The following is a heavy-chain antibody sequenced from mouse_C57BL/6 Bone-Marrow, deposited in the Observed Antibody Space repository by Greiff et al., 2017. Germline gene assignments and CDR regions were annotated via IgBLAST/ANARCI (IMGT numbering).Heavy chain of an antibody. CDR3: ARGAMITDYALDY. CDR1: GFSLTSFG. D-gene: IGHD2-4*01. V-gene: IGHV2-9*02. Sequence: VQRVESGPGLVAPSQSLSITCTVSGFSLTSFGVHWVRQPPGKGLEWLGVIWAGGYTNYNSALMSRLSISKDNSKSQVFLNMNSLQTDDTAMYYCARGAMITDYALDYWGQGTSVTVSS. CDR2: IWAGGYT. J-gene: IGHJ4*01.